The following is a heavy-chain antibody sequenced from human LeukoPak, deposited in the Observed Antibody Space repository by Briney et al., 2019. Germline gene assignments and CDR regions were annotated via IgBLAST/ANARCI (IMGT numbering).Heavy chain of an antibody. CDR2: INSDGSGT. V-gene: IGHV3-74*01. J-gene: IGHJ4*02. D-gene: IGHD3-22*01. CDR1: GFTFSSYW. CDR3: ACDRNYYDSSGYYNY. Sequence: GGSLRLSCAASGFTFSSYWMHWVRQAPGKGLAWVSRINSDGSGTIYADSVQGRFTISRDNAKSSLYLQMNSLRAEDTAVYYCACDRNYYDSSGYYNYWGQGTLVTVSS.